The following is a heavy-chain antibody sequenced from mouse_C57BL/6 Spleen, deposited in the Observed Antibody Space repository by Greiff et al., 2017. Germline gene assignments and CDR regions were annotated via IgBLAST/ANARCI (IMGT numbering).Heavy chain of an antibody. CDR1: GYTFTSYW. Sequence: VQLQQPGAELVRPGTSVKLSCKASGYTFTSYWMHWVKQRPGQGLEWIGVIDPSDSYTNYNQKFKGKATLTVYTSSSPTYMQLSSLTSEDSAVYYCASGGYYFDYWGQGTTLTVSS. V-gene: IGHV1-59*01. CDR2: IDPSDSYT. J-gene: IGHJ2*01. CDR3: ASGGYYFDY.